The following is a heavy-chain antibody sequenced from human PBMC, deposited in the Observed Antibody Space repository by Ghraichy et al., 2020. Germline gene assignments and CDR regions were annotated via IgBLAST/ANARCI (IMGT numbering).Heavy chain of an antibody. CDR1: GGSISRSSYY. CDR3: ARHGLTTVTTSFDY. Sequence: ESLNISCTVSGGSISRSSYYWGWIRQPPGKGLEWIGSIYYSGGTYYNPSLKSRVTISVDTSKNQFSLRLSSVTAADTAVYYCARHGLTTVTTSFDYWGQGTLVTVSS. D-gene: IGHD4-17*01. CDR2: IYYSGGT. J-gene: IGHJ4*02. V-gene: IGHV4-39*01.